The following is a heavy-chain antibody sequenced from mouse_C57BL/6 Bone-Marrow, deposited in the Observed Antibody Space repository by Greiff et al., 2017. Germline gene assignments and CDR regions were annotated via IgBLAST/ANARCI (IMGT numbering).Heavy chain of an antibody. CDR1: GYTFTSYG. V-gene: IGHV1-81*01. CDR3: ARAGGLGYPAWGAY. CDR2: IYPRSGNT. J-gene: IGHJ3*01. D-gene: IGHD2-13*01. Sequence: VQLQQSGAELARPGASVKLSCKASGYTFTSYGISWVKQRTGQGLEWIGEIYPRSGNTNYNGKFKGKATLTADKSSNTAYMELSSLTAEDTAVYFCARAGGLGYPAWGAYWGRGTLVTVSA.